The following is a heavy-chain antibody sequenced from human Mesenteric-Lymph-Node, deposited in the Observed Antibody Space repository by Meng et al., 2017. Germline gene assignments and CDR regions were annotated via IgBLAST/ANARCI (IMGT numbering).Heavy chain of an antibody. CDR3: AKEFAYYYDSSAYAFDI. V-gene: IGHV3-23*01. CDR1: GFTFRSHA. CDR2: ISASGGSE. Sequence: GGSLRLSCAASGFTFRSHAMNWVRQAPGKGLEWVSGISASGGSEYYPDSVKGRFTISRDNSENTLYLQMNSLSAEDTAVYFCAKEFAYYYDSSAYAFDIWGQGTLVTVSS. J-gene: IGHJ3*02. D-gene: IGHD3-22*01.